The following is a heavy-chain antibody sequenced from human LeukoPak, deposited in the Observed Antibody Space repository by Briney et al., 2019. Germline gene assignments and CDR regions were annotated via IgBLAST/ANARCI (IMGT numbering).Heavy chain of an antibody. CDR3: VTVVVTWNYLNN. D-gene: IGHD1-7*01. Sequence: GTLSLTCAVSGGSISSNNWWRWVRQPPGEGLEWGGEFYCSGSTNYNPSLKSRVTISVAKSNKHSSLKLNSPAAAATAVYYVVTVVVTWNYLNNRGRGVLVTVSS. CDR1: GGSISSNNW. J-gene: IGHJ4*02. CDR2: FYCSGST. V-gene: IGHV4-4*02.